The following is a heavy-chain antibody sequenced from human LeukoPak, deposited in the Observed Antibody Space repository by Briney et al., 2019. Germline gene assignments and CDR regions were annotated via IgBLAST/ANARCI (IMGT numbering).Heavy chain of an antibody. V-gene: IGHV3-66*01. D-gene: IGHD6-13*01. CDR2: IYSGGST. CDR3: SLYSSSWYSSDWFDP. Sequence: TGGSLRLSCAASGFTVSSNYMSWARQAPGKGLEWVSVIYSGGSTYYADSVKGRFTISRDNSKNTLYLQMNSLRAEDTAVCYCSLYSSSWYSSDWFDPWGQGTLVTVSS. J-gene: IGHJ5*02. CDR1: GFTVSSNY.